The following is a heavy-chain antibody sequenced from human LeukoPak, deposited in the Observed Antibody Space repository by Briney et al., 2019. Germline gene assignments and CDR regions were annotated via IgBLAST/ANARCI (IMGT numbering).Heavy chain of an antibody. CDR1: RFTFSSYG. D-gene: IGHD6-13*01. V-gene: IGHV3-30*18. CDR2: ISYDGSNK. CDR3: AKDRRGAAAGTDGDYYYGMDV. J-gene: IGHJ6*04. Sequence: GGSLRLSCAASRFTFSSYGMHWVRQAPGKGLEWVAVISYDGSNKYYADSVKGRFTISRDNSKNTLYLQMNSLRAEDTAVYYCAKDRRGAAAGTDGDYYYGMDVWGKGTTVTVSS.